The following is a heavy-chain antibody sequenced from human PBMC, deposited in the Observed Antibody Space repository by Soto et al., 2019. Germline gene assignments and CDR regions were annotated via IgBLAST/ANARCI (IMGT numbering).Heavy chain of an antibody. V-gene: IGHV1-8*01. Sequence: QVQLVQSGAEVQMPGASVKVSCKTSGYTFISYDINWVRQATGQGLEWMGWMNPNSGNTGYAQEFQGRVTMTRSISTRTAYMELTNLKSEDTAVYYCARGPYDFPRHWFDPWGQGTLVTVSS. J-gene: IGHJ5*02. CDR1: GYTFISYD. CDR2: MNPNSGNT. CDR3: ARGPYDFPRHWFDP. D-gene: IGHD3-22*01.